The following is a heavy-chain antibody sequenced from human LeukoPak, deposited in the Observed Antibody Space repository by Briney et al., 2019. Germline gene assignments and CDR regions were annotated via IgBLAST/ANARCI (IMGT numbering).Heavy chain of an antibody. V-gene: IGHV1-69*13. CDR2: IIPIFGTA. CDR1: GGTFSSYA. Sequence: ASVKVSCKASGGTFSSYAISWVRQAPGQGLEWMGGIIPIFGTANYAQKFQGRVTITADESTSTAYMELSSLRSEDTAVYYCARDKVLIVGATYDAFDIWGQGTMVTVSS. CDR3: ARDKVLIVGATYDAFDI. J-gene: IGHJ3*02. D-gene: IGHD1-26*01.